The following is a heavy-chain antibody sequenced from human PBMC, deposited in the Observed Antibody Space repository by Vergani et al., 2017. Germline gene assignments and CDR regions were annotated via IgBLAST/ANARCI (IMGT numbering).Heavy chain of an antibody. J-gene: IGHJ4*02. Sequence: EVQLVESGGGLVQPGGSLRLSCAASGFTVSSNYMSWVRQAPGKGLEWVSVIYSGGSTYYADSVKGRFTISRDNSKNTLYLQMNSLRAEDTAVYYCARGSRHSTHSGYDKSFDYWGQGTLVTVSS. CDR2: IYSGGST. CDR1: GFTVSSNY. V-gene: IGHV3-66*02. D-gene: IGHD5-12*01. CDR3: ARGSRHSTHSGYDKSFDY.